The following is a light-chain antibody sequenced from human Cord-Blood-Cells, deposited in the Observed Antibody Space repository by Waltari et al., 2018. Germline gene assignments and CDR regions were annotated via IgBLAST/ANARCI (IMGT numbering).Light chain of an antibody. CDR1: QSLLHSNGHKY. J-gene: IGKJ1*01. CDR2: LGC. CDR3: MQALQAPWT. V-gene: IGKV2-28*01. Sequence: DIVMTQSPLSLPVTTGVPDSISCRHSQSLLHSNGHKYSDWYLQKPGQSPQLLIYLGCNRASGVPNRFSGSRSGTDFTLKISRVEAEDVGVYDCMQALQAPWTFGQGTKVEIK.